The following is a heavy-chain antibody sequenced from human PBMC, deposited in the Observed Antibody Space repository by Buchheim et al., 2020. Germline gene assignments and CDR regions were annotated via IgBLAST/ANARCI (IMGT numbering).Heavy chain of an antibody. CDR1: GGSISSGSYY. Sequence: QVQLQESGPGLVKPSQTLSLTCTVSGGSISSGSYYWSWIRQPAGKGLEWIGRIYTSGSTNYNPSLKSRVTISVDTSKNQFSLKLSSVTAADTAVYYCARVGLDSSGYHKFDYWGQGTL. CDR3: ARVGLDSSGYHKFDY. D-gene: IGHD3-22*01. CDR2: IYTSGST. V-gene: IGHV4-61*02. J-gene: IGHJ4*02.